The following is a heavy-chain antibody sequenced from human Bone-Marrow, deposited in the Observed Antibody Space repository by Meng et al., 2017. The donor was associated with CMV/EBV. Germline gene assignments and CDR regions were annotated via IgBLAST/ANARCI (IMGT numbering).Heavy chain of an antibody. V-gene: IGHV1-69*10. J-gene: IGHJ6*02. Sequence: SVKVSCKASGRTFSSYAISWVRQAPGQGLEWMGGIIPILGIANYAQKFQGRVTITADKSTSTAYMELSSLRSEATAVYYCASWGRQLLWGYYYGMDVWGQGTTVTVSS. CDR2: IIPILGIA. D-gene: IGHD2-2*01. CDR1: GRTFSSYA. CDR3: ASWGRQLLWGYYYGMDV.